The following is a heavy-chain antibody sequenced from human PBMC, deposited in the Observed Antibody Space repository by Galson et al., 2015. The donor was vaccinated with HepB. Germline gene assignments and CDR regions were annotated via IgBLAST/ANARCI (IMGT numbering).Heavy chain of an antibody. CDR3: AADTYYDSSGYYQGSIYPGY. V-gene: IGHV1-58*02. CDR1: GFTFSSSA. Sequence: SVKVSCKASGFTFSSSAMQWVRQARGQRLEWIGWIVVGSGNTNYAQKFQERVTITRDMSTSTAYMELSSLRPEDTAVYYCAADTYYDSSGYYQGSIYPGYWGQGTLVTVSS. J-gene: IGHJ4*02. D-gene: IGHD3-22*01. CDR2: IVVGSGNT.